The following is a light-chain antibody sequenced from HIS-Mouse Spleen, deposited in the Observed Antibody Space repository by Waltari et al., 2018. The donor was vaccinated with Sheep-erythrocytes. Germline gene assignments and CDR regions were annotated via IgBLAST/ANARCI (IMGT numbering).Light chain of an antibody. J-gene: IGKJ4*01. CDR3: QQLNSYPPRVT. CDR1: QSLLHSNGYNY. V-gene: IGKV2-28*01. Sequence: DIVMTQSPLSLPVTPGELASISCRSSQSLLHSNGYNYLDWYLQKQGQSQQLLIYLGSFRAYGVPDRFSGSGSGTDFTLKISRVEAEDFATYYCQQLNSYPPRVTFGGGTKVEIK. CDR2: LGS.